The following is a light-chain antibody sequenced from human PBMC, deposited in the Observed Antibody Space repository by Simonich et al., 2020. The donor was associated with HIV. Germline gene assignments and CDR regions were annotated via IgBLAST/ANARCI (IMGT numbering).Light chain of an antibody. CDR3: SSYTSSTTEV. CDR2: DVS. CDR1: SRDIGGYNY. V-gene: IGLV2-14*01. Sequence: QSALTQPASVSGSPGQSITISCTGTSRDIGGYNYVSWYQQHPGKAPKLIIYDVSKRPSGVSNRFSGSKSGNTASLTISGLQAEDEADYYCSSYTSSTTEVFGGGTKLTVL. J-gene: IGLJ3*02.